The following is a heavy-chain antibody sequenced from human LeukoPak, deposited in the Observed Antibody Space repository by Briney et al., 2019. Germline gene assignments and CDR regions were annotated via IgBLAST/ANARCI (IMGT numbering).Heavy chain of an antibody. CDR3: ARLKFYDSTGYNKGYYMDV. D-gene: IGHD3-9*01. CDR2: IYITGTT. V-gene: IGHV4-4*07. Sequence: SETLSLTCTVSGGSTINYYWSWIRQSAGKGLEWVGHIYITGTTDYNPSLKSRLTMSIDTSKNQFSLNLRSVTAAGTAVYYCARLKFYDSTGYNKGYYMDVWGKGLTVTVSS. J-gene: IGHJ6*03. CDR1: GGSTINYY.